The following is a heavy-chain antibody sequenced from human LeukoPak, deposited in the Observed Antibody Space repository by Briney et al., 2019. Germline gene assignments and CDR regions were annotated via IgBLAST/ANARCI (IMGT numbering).Heavy chain of an antibody. J-gene: IGHJ6*03. Sequence: SETLSLTCAVYGGSFSGYYWSWIRQPPGKGLEWIGEINHSGSTNYNPSLKSRVTISVDTSKNQFSLKLSSVTAADTAVYYCARGPRTPYGSGSYYRARNNYYYYYYMDVWGKGTTVTVSS. D-gene: IGHD3-10*01. CDR1: GGSFSGYY. CDR2: INHSGST. CDR3: ARGPRTPYGSGSYYRARNNYYYYYYMDV. V-gene: IGHV4-34*01.